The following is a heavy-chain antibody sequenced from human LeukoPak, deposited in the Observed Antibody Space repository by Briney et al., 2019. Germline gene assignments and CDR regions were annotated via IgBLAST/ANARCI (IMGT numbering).Heavy chain of an antibody. D-gene: IGHD3-9*01. CDR3: AHLPKDDILTGLPYFDY. CDR2: IYWDDDK. Sequence: SGPTLVKPTQTLTLTCTFSGFSLSTRGVGVGWIRQPPGKALEWLALIYWDDDKRYSPSLKSRLTITKDTSKNQVVLTMTNMDPVDTATYYCAHLPKDDILTGLPYFDYWGQGTLVTVSS. J-gene: IGHJ4*02. V-gene: IGHV2-5*02. CDR1: GFSLSTRGVG.